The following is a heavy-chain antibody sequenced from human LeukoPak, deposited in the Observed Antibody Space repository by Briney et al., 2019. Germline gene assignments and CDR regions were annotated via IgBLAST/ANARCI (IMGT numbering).Heavy chain of an antibody. CDR2: IKQDGSEK. D-gene: IGHD6-19*01. CDR3: AAGAGWLIDW. V-gene: IGHV3-7*01. Sequence: GGSLRLSCAAPGFTFSSYWMSWVRQAPGKGLEWVASIKQDGSEKYYVDSVKGRFTISRDNAKNSLYLQMNSLRAEDAAVYYCAAGAGWLIDWWGQGTLVTVSS. J-gene: IGHJ4*02. CDR1: GFTFSSYW.